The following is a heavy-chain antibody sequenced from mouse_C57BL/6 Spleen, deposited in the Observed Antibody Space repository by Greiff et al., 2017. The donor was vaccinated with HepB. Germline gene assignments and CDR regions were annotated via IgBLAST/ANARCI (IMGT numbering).Heavy chain of an antibody. V-gene: IGHV1-26*01. CDR1: GYTFTDYY. Sequence: VQLQQSGPELVKPGASVKISCKASGYTFTDYYMNWVKQSHGKSLEWIGDINPNNGGTSYNQKFKGKATLTVDKSSSTAYMELRSLTSEDSAVYYCARGNSFYSNYGWFAYWGQGTLVTVSA. J-gene: IGHJ3*01. CDR2: INPNNGGT. D-gene: IGHD2-5*01. CDR3: ARGNSFYSNYGWFAY.